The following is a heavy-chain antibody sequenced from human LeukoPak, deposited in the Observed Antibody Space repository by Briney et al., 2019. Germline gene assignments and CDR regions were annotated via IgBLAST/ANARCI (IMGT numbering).Heavy chain of an antibody. CDR3: VRLESRGYCSGGSCYPHAFDI. CDR1: GYSFTSYW. CDR2: IYPGDSDT. Sequence: GESLKISCKGSGYSFTSYWIGWVRQMPGKGLEWMGIIYPGDSDTRYSPSFQGQVTISADKSISTAYLQWSSLKASDTAMYYCVRLESRGYCSGGSCYPHAFDIWGQGTMVTVSS. V-gene: IGHV5-51*01. J-gene: IGHJ3*02. D-gene: IGHD2-15*01.